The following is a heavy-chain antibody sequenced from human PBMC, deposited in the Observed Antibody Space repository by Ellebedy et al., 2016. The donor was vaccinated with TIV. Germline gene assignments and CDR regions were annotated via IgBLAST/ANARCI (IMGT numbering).Heavy chain of an antibody. D-gene: IGHD3-16*02. CDR2: ISTYNDNT. V-gene: IGHV1-18*01. CDR3: ARRVGREWYRYWPYFDY. CDR1: GYTFTTYG. J-gene: IGHJ4*02. Sequence: AASVKVSCKASGYTFTTYGISWVRQAPRQGLEWMGWISTYNDNTHHAQKVQGRVNMTTATSTSTAYMELRSLRSDDTAVYYCARRVGREWYRYWPYFDYWGQGTLVTVSS.